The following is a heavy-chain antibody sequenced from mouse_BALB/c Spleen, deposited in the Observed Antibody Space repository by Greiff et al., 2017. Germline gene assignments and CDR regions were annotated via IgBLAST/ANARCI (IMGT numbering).Heavy chain of an antibody. Sequence: EVHLVESGGDLVKPGGSLKLSCAASGFTFSSYGMSWVRQTPDKRLEWVATISSGGSYTYYPDSVKGRFTISRDNAKNTLYLQMSSLKSEDTAMYYCARHCYGYDVDYWGQGTTLTVSS. CDR3: ARHCYGYDVDY. V-gene: IGHV5-6*01. CDR2: ISSGGSYT. J-gene: IGHJ2*01. D-gene: IGHD2-2*01. CDR1: GFTFSSYG.